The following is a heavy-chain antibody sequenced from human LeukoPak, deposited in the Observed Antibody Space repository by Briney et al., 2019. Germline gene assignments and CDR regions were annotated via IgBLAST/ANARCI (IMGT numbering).Heavy chain of an antibody. V-gene: IGHV4-34*01. D-gene: IGHD2-2*02. CDR3: ARGRRYCSSTSCYRRYYYYYGMDV. Sequence: SETLSLTCTVSGGSISRGGYYWSWIRQPPGKGLEWIGEINHSGSTNYNPSLKSRVTISVDTSKNQFSLKLSSVTAADTAVYYCARGRRYCSSTSCYRRYYYYYGMDVWGQGTTVTVSS. CDR2: INHSGST. J-gene: IGHJ6*02. CDR1: GGSISRGGYY.